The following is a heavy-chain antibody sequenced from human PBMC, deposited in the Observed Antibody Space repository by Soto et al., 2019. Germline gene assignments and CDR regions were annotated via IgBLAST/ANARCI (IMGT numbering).Heavy chain of an antibody. Sequence: EVQLVESGGGLIQPGGSLRLSCAVSGFTVSNNYMSWVRQAPGKGLEGVSVIYSGGYTAYGDSVKGRFTISRDNSKNTVYLQIHSLCSRGTAVFSWATDRGGGGYWGQGTLVTVSS. CDR1: GFTVSNNY. CDR2: IYSGGYT. CDR3: ATDRGGGGY. V-gene: IGHV3-53*01. D-gene: IGHD3-10*01. J-gene: IGHJ4*02.